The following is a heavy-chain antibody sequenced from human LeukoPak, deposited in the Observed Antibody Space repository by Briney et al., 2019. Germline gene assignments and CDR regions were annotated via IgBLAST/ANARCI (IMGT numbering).Heavy chain of an antibody. CDR3: ARVSHYYGSEIEY. D-gene: IGHD3-10*01. V-gene: IGHV1-18*01. CDR1: VYTFNSYD. CDR2: ISAYNGNT. Sequence: ASVNVSCKASVYTFNSYDIAWVRQAPGQGLEWMGWISAYNGNTNYAQKVQGRVTMTTDTSTSTAYMELRSLRSDDTAVYYCARVSHYYGSEIEYWGQGTLVTVSS. J-gene: IGHJ4*02.